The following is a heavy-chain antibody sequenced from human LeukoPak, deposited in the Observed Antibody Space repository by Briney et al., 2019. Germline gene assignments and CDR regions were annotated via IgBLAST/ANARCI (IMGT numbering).Heavy chain of an antibody. CDR2: IIPIFGTA. CDR3: ARAPGIFGVVIPRPDY. CDR1: GGTFSSYA. Sequence: ASVKVSCKASGGTFSSYAISWVRQAPGQGLEWMGGIIPIFGTANYAQKFQGRVTITTDESTSTAYMELSSLRSEGTAVYYCARAPGIFGVVIPRPDYWGQGTLVTVSS. J-gene: IGHJ4*02. D-gene: IGHD3-3*01. V-gene: IGHV1-69*05.